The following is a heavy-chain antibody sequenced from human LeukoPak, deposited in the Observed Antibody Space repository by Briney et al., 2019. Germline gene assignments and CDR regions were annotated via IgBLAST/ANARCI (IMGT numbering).Heavy chain of an antibody. V-gene: IGHV3-23*01. J-gene: IGHJ6*02. CDR3: ARDPTAFYGMDV. CDR2: INARSGAT. Sequence: GGSLRLSCAASGFTFSTYAMSWVRQAPGKGLEWVSRINARSGATYYADSVKGRFTISRDNSKNTLYLQMNSLRAEDTAVYYCARDPTAFYGMDVWGQGTTVTVSS. CDR1: GFTFSTYA.